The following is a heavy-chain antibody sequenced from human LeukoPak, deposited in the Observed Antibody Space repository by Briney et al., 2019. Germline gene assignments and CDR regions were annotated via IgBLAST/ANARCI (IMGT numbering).Heavy chain of an antibody. CDR2: ISGSGGST. D-gene: IGHD2-2*01. CDR3: AKAPIVVVPAANFDY. CDR1: GFTFSSYA. Sequence: GGSLRLSCAASGFTFSSYAMSWVRQAPGKGLEWVSAISGSGGSTYYADSVKGRFTISRDSSMNTLYLQMNSLRAEDTAVYYCAKAPIVVVPAANFDYWGQGTLVTVSS. J-gene: IGHJ4*02. V-gene: IGHV3-23*01.